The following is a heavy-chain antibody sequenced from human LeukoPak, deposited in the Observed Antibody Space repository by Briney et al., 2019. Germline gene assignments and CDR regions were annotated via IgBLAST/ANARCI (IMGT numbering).Heavy chain of an antibody. CDR3: ARTGGLDAFDI. D-gene: IGHD4-23*01. CDR2: IYYSGST. J-gene: IGHJ3*02. Sequence: SETLSLTCTVSGGSISSYYWSWIREPPGKGLEWIGYIYYSGSTNYNPSLKSRVTISVDTSKNQFSLKLSSVTAADTAVYYCARTGGLDAFDIWGQGTMVTVSS. CDR1: GGSISSYY. V-gene: IGHV4-59*01.